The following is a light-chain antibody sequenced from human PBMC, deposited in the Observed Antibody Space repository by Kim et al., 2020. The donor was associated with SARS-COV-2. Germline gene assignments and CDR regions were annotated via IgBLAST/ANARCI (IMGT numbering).Light chain of an antibody. J-gene: IGKJ1*01. V-gene: IGKV1-39*01. CDR2: AAS. CDR3: QQSLGA. Sequence: DNQMTQSPSSLSASVGDRVTITCRASQNIGKYLNWYQQKPGKAPKPLIYAASSLQSGVPSRFSGSGSGTDFTLIISSLQPEDFATYYCQQSLGAFGQGTKVDIK. CDR1: QNIGKY.